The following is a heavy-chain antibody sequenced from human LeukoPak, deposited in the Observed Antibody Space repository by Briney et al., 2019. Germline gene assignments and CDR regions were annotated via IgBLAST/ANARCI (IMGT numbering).Heavy chain of an antibody. V-gene: IGHV4-59*12. Sequence: SETLSLTCTVSGGSINDYYWNWIRQPPGKGLEWIGNIHKSGSTNYNPSLNSRVTISVDTAKNHISLKLTSVTAADTAVYYCAREGGFYRPLDYSGQGTLVTVSS. CDR2: IHKSGST. CDR3: AREGGFYRPLDY. J-gene: IGHJ4*02. D-gene: IGHD3-3*01. CDR1: GGSINDYY.